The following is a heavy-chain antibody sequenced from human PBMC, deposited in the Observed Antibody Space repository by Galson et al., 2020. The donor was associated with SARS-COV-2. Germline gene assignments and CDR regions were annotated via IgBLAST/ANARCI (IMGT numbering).Heavy chain of an antibody. Sequence: GESLKISCKASGYTFTNYSIAWVRQMPGKGLEWMAIIYPEASDTRYSPSFEAQVTISADKSISTAYLQWSSLKASDTAMYYCAITGILVRCPLGFFDVWGRGPLVSVFS. CDR1: GYTFTNYS. V-gene: IGHV5-51*01. J-gene: IGHJ2*01. CDR2: IYPEASDT. D-gene: IGHD3-10*01. CDR3: AITGILVRCPLGFFDV.